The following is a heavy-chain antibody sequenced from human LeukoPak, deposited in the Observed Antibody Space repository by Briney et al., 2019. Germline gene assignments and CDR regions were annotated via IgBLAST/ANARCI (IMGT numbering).Heavy chain of an antibody. D-gene: IGHD2-2*01. Sequence: SGGSLRLSCAASAFTFSSYAMSWVRRAPGKGLEWVSTISDSGGSTYYADSVKGRFTISRDNSKNTMYLQMNSLRADDTAVHYCAKHTNDWFDPWGQGTLVTVSS. CDR2: ISDSGGST. CDR3: AKHTNDWFDP. CDR1: AFTFSSYA. J-gene: IGHJ5*02. V-gene: IGHV3-23*01.